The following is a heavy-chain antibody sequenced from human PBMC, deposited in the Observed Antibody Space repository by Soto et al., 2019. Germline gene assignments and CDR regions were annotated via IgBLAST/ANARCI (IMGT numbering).Heavy chain of an antibody. Sequence: SETLSLTCFVSGGSVTSHHWSWIRQFRGQGLEWIAYTSYTGNTKYNPSLQSRVTISLDTSKNQLSLKLTSMTAADTAVYYCARDMHAGFTNYSDPWGQGTLVTVSS. J-gene: IGHJ5*02. CDR2: TSYTGNT. V-gene: IGHV4-59*02. D-gene: IGHD4-4*01. CDR3: ARDMHAGFTNYSDP. CDR1: GGSVTSHH.